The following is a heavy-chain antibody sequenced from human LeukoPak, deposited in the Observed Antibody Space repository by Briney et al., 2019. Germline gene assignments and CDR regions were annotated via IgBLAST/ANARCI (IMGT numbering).Heavy chain of an antibody. CDR1: GGSISSGGYS. Sequence: SETLSLTCAVSGGSISSGGYSWSWIRQPPGKGLEWIRYIYHSGSTYYNPSLKSRVTISVDRSKNQFSLKLSSVTAADTAVYYCARYYDILTGLDYWGQGTLVTVSS. V-gene: IGHV4-30-2*01. J-gene: IGHJ4*02. CDR3: ARYYDILTGLDY. D-gene: IGHD3-9*01. CDR2: IYHSGST.